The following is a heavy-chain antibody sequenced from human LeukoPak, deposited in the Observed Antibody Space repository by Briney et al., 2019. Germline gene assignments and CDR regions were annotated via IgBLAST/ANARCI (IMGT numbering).Heavy chain of an antibody. CDR3: ARMNSGTYFDY. CDR1: GFTVSSNY. CDR2: LYSDAST. Sequence: GGSLRLSCAATGFTVSSNYMSWVRQAPGKGLEWVSVLYSDASTYYADSVKGRFIISRLSSENTLYLQMNSLRVEDTAVSYCARMNSGTYFDYWGQGTLVSVSS. D-gene: IGHD1-26*01. J-gene: IGHJ4*02. V-gene: IGHV3-53*04.